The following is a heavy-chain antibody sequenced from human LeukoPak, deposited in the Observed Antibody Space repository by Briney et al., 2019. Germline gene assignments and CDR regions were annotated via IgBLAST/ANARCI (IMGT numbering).Heavy chain of an antibody. CDR1: GGPISSSSYY. V-gene: IGHV4-39*07. CDR2: IYYSGST. D-gene: IGHD1-26*01. J-gene: IGHJ4*02. CDR3: ASIVGTPPLYYFDY. Sequence: PSETLSLTCTVSGGPISSSSYYWGWIRQPPGKGLEWIGSIYYSGSTYYNPSLKSRVTISVDKSKNQFSLKLSSVTAADTAVYYCASIVGTPPLYYFDYWGQGTLVTVSS.